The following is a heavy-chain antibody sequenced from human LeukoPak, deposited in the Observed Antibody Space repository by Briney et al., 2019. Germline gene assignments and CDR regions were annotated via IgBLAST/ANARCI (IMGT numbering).Heavy chain of an antibody. J-gene: IGHJ4*02. CDR2: ISGSGGST. CDR1: GGSFSGYY. V-gene: IGHV3-23*01. Sequence: PSETLSLTCAVYGGSFSGYYWSWVRQAPGKGLEWVSAISGSGGSTYYADSVKGRFTISRDNSKNTLYLQMNSLRAEDTAVYYCAKSRLTVVKGFFDYWGQGTLVTVSS. CDR3: AKSRLTVVKGFFDY. D-gene: IGHD4-23*01.